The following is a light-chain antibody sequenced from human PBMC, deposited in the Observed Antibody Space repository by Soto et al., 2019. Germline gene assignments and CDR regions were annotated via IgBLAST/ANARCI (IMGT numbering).Light chain of an antibody. V-gene: IGKV1-33*01. CDR2: DAS. J-gene: IGKJ5*01. CDR1: QDISNY. Sequence: DIQMTPSPSSLSASVGDRVTITCQASQDISNYLNWYQQKPGKAPKLLIYDASNLETGVPSRFSGSGSGTDFTFTISSLQPEDIATYYCLQDYNYPITFGQGTRLEIK. CDR3: LQDYNYPIT.